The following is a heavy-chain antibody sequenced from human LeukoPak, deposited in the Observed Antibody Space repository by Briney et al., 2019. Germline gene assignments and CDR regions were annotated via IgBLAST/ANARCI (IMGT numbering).Heavy chain of an antibody. CDR3: ARRIKCSSSWYHWFDP. CDR2: ISAYNGNT. D-gene: IGHD6-13*01. Sequence: ASVKVSCKDSGYTFTSYGISWVRQAPGQGLEWMGWISAYNGNTNYAQKLQGRVTMTTDTSTSTAYMELRSLRSDDTAVYYCARRIKCSSSWYHWFDPWGQGTLVTVSS. J-gene: IGHJ5*02. CDR1: GYTFTSYG. V-gene: IGHV1-18*01.